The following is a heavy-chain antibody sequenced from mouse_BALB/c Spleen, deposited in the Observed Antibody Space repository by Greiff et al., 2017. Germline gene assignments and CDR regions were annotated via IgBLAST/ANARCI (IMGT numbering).Heavy chain of an antibody. D-gene: IGHD2-1*01. CDR2: ISDGGSYT. Sequence: DVKLVESGGGLVKPGGSLKLSCAASGFTFSDYYMYWVRQTPEKRLEWVATISDGGSYTYYPDSVKGRFTISRDNAKNNLYLQMSSLKSEDTAMYYCARGVNAMDYWGQGTSVTVSS. CDR1: GFTFSDYY. J-gene: IGHJ4*01. CDR3: ARGVNAMDY. V-gene: IGHV5-4*02.